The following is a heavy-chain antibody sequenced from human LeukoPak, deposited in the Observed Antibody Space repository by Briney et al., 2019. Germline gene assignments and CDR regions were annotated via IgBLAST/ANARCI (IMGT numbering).Heavy chain of an antibody. D-gene: IGHD4-23*01. V-gene: IGHV1-2*02. CDR2: INPNTGGT. Sequence: GASVKVSCKASGYTFTGYFLHWVRQAPGQGLEWMGSINPNTGGTNYVQKFQGRVTMTRDTSISTAYMGLSRLRPDDTAVFYCARSHGGNSFDNWGQGTLVTVSS. J-gene: IGHJ4*02. CDR3: ARSHGGNSFDN. CDR1: GYTFTGYF.